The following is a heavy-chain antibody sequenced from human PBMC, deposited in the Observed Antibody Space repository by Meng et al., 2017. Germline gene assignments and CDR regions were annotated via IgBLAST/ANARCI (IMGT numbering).Heavy chain of an antibody. J-gene: IGHJ4*02. Sequence: GESLKISCAASGFTFSDYYMSWIRQAPGKGLEWVSKISSSGSTMYYADSVKGRFTISRDNAKKSLYLQMNSLRAEDTAVYYCARAKEQWLVRYYFDYWGQGTLVTVSS. CDR2: ISSSGSTM. D-gene: IGHD6-19*01. CDR1: GFTFSDYY. V-gene: IGHV3-11*04. CDR3: ARAKEQWLVRYYFDY.